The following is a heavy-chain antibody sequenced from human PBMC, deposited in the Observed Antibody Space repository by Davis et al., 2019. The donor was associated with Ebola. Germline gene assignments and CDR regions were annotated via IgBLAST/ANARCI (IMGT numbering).Heavy chain of an antibody. CDR3: ARDIVYYGSGSYPFYYYYGMDV. J-gene: IGHJ6*02. D-gene: IGHD3-10*01. Sequence: PGGSLRLSCAASGFTFSSYGMHWVRQAPGKGLEWVAVISYDGSNKYYADSVKGRFTISRDNSKNTLYLQMNSLRAEDTAVYYCARDIVYYGSGSYPFYYYYGMDVWGQGTTVTVSS. CDR1: GFTFSSYG. V-gene: IGHV3-30*03. CDR2: ISYDGSNK.